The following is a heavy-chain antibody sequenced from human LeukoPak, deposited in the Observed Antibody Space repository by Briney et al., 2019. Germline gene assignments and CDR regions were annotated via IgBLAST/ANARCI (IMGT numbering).Heavy chain of an antibody. CDR1: GYSFTSYW. D-gene: IGHD1-14*01. V-gene: IGHV5-51*01. CDR2: IYPGDSDT. Sequence: GESLKISCKGSGYSFTSYWIGWVRQMPGKGLEWMGIIYPGDSDTRYSPSFQGQVTISADKSISTAYLQWSSLKASDTAMYYCARQVGYNWNHIDRNWFDPWGQGTLVTVSS. CDR3: ARQVGYNWNHIDRNWFDP. J-gene: IGHJ5*02.